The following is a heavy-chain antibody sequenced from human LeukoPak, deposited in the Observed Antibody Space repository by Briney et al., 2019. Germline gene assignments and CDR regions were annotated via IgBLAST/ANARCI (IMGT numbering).Heavy chain of an antibody. J-gene: IGHJ6*03. CDR2: ITSSSTYI. Sequence: GGSLRLSCAASGFTFSTYNMNWVRQAPGKGLEWVSSITSSSTYIFYADSVKGRFTISRDNAKSSLYLQMDSLRDEDTAVYYCARDPYSGNYGDSYYYYMDVWGKGTTVTTSS. CDR3: ARDPYSGNYGDSYYYYMDV. D-gene: IGHD1-26*01. CDR1: GFTFSTYN. V-gene: IGHV3-21*01.